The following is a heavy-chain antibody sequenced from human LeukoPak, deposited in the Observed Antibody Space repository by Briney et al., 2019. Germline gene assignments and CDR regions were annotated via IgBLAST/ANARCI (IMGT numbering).Heavy chain of an antibody. CDR3: AKGEMATIKDAFDI. CDR1: GFTFDDYA. J-gene: IGHJ3*02. Sequence: GGSLRLSCAASGFTFDDYAMHWVRQAPGKGLEWVSGISWNSGSIGYADSVKGRFTISRDNAKNSLYLQMNSLRAEDMALYYCAKGEMATIKDAFDIWGQGTMVTVSS. CDR2: ISWNSGSI. D-gene: IGHD5-24*01. V-gene: IGHV3-9*03.